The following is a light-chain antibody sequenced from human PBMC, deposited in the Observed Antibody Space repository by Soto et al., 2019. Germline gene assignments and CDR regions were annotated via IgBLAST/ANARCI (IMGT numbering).Light chain of an antibody. CDR1: QGVGST. CDR2: DAS. J-gene: IGKJ4*01. Sequence: ELVLTQSPATLSVSPGERATLSCRASQGVGSTLAWYQQEPGRAPRLLIYDASTRATGVPARFSGSASGTEFTLTISGLQSDDFAVYYCQHYLTWPLSFGGGTRVEI. CDR3: QHYLTWPLS. V-gene: IGKV3-15*01.